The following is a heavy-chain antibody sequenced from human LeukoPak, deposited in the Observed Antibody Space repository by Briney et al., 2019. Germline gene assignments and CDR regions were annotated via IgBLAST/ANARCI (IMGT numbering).Heavy chain of an antibody. V-gene: IGHV1-69*01. Sequence: ASVKVSCKASGGTFSSYAISWVRQAPGQGLEWMGGIIPIFGTANYAQKFQGRVTITADESTSTAYMELSSLRSEDTAAYYCARGRGGYDSSAYGAFDIWGQGTMVTVSS. CDR3: ARGRGGYDSSAYGAFDI. D-gene: IGHD3-22*01. J-gene: IGHJ3*02. CDR2: IIPIFGTA. CDR1: GGTFSSYA.